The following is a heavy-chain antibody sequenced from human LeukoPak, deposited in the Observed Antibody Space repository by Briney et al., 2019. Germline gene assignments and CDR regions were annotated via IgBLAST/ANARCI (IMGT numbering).Heavy chain of an antibody. CDR1: GFTFSSYG. V-gene: IGHV3-33*01. CDR3: AREPWVPPYYYFGMDV. CDR2: IWYDGSNK. Sequence: QPGGSLRLSCAASGFTFSSYGMHWVRQAPGKGLEWVAVIWYDGSNKYYVDSVKGRFTISRDNSQNTLYLQMNSLRAEGTAIYYCAREPWVPPYYYFGMDVWGQGTTVTVSS. J-gene: IGHJ6*02. D-gene: IGHD3-16*01.